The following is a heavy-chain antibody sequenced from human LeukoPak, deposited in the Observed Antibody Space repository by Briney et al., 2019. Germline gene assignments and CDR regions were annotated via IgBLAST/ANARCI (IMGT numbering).Heavy chain of an antibody. CDR1: GGSISSGGYS. CDR3: ASTHRSYYYGSGSYSQFDY. J-gene: IGHJ4*02. CDR2: IYHSGST. D-gene: IGHD3-10*01. Sequence: PSETLSLTCAVSGGSISSGGYSWSWIRQPPGKGLEWIGYIYHSGSTYYNPSLKSRVTISVDRSKNQFSLKLSSVTAADTAVYYCASTHRSYYYGSGSYSQFDYWGQGTLVTVSS. V-gene: IGHV4-30-2*01.